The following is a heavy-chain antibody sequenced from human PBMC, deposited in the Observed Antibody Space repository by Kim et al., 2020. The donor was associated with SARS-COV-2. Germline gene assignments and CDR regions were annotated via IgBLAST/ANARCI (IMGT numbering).Heavy chain of an antibody. CDR2: INAGNGNT. D-gene: IGHD3-3*01. V-gene: IGHV1-3*01. CDR1: GYTFTSYA. CDR3: WRVLSQYDFWIDY. J-gene: IGHJ4*02. Sequence: ASVKVSCKASGYTFTSYAMHWVRQAPGQRLEWMGWINAGNGNTKYSQKFQGRVTITRDTSASTAYMELSSLRSEDTAVYYCWRVLSQYDFWIDYWGQGTLVTFSS.